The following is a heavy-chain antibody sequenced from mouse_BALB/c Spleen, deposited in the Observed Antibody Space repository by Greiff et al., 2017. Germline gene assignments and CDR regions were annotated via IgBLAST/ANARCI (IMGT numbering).Heavy chain of an antibody. Sequence: QVQLQQPGAELVKPGASVKLSCKASGYTFTSYWMHWVKQRPGQGLEWIGEINPSNGRTNYNEKFKSKATLTVDKSSSKAYMQLSSLTSEDSAVYYCARWIHDYGYAMDYWGQGTSVTVSS. CDR1: GYTFTSYW. V-gene: IGHV1S81*02. J-gene: IGHJ4*01. CDR2: INPSNGRT. D-gene: IGHD1-2*01. CDR3: ARWIHDYGYAMDY.